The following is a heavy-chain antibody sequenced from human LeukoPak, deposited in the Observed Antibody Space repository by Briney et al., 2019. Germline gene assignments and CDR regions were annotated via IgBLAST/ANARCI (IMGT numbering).Heavy chain of an antibody. V-gene: IGHV4-61*09. CDR3: ARHLNYYDSSGYYHSFDY. J-gene: IGHJ4*02. CDR1: GASIISGTYY. Sequence: PSETLSLTCTVSGASIISGTYYWSWIRQPAGKGLEWIGEINHSGNTNYNPSLKSRVTISVDTSKNQFSLKLSSVTAADTAVYYCARHLNYYDSSGYYHSFDYWGQGTLVTVSS. CDR2: INHSGNT. D-gene: IGHD3-22*01.